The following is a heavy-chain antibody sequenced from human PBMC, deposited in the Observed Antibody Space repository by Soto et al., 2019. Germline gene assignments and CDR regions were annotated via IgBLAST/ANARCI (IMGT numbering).Heavy chain of an antibody. Sequence: PGGSLRLSCAASGFTFSNAERNWVRRDPGKGLEWVGRIKSKTDGGTTDYAAPVKGRFTISRDDSKNTLYLQMNSLKTEDTAVYYCTTADGAVAGTYWGQGTLVTVSS. CDR2: IKSKTDGGTT. CDR3: TTADGAVAGTY. D-gene: IGHD6-19*01. J-gene: IGHJ4*02. CDR1: GFTFSNAE. V-gene: IGHV3-15*07.